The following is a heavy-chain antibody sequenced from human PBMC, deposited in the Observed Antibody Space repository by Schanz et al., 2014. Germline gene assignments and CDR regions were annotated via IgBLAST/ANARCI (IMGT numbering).Heavy chain of an antibody. CDR1: GYTFSNDD. CDR2: MQPDSGKP. D-gene: IGHD6-25*01. CDR3: ARGQRRTIGRPFGP. J-gene: IGHJ5*02. V-gene: IGHV1-8*01. Sequence: QVQLVQSGAELRKPGTSVKVSCKTSGYTFSNDDINWVRQAIGQGPEWMSRMQPDSGKPHYAEKFRGRVAMARDVSISTAYMELSSLASEDTAVYYCARGQRRTIGRPFGPWGQGTLVTVSS.